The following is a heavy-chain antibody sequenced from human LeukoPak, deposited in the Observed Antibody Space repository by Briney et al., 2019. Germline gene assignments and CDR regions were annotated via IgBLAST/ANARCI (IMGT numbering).Heavy chain of an antibody. CDR2: IYTSGST. CDR1: GGSISSYY. V-gene: IGHV4-4*07. Sequence: SETLSLTCTVSGGSISSYYWSWIRQPAGKGLEWIGRIYTSGSTNYNPSLKSRVTMSVDTSKNQFSLKLSSLTDADTAVYYCARDPSAGYYGSGARHWYFDLWGRGTLVTVSS. CDR3: ARDPSAGYYGSGARHWYFDL. D-gene: IGHD3-10*01. J-gene: IGHJ2*01.